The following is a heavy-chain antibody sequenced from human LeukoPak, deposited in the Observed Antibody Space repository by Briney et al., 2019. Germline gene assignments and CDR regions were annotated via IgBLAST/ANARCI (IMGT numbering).Heavy chain of an antibody. J-gene: IGHJ6*03. V-gene: IGHV4-59*01. D-gene: IGHD6-13*01. CDR3: ARGPQASSWTYYYYYYMDV. Sequence: SETLSLTCTVSGGSISSYYWSWIRQPPGKGLEWIGYIYYSGSTKYNPSLKSRVTISVDTSKNQFSLKLSSVTAADTAVYYCARGPQASSWTYYYYYYMDVWGKGTTVTISS. CDR1: GGSISSYY. CDR2: IYYSGST.